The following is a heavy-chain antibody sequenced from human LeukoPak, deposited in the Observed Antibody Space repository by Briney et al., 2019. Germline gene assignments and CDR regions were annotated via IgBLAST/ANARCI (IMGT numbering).Heavy chain of an antibody. CDR1: GFTFSSYA. V-gene: IGHV3-23*01. D-gene: IGHD6-19*01. CDR3: AKDPYSSGWYRFDY. CDR2: ISSGGGST. Sequence: GGSLRLSCAASGFTFSSYAMSWVRQAPGKGLEWVSAISSGGGSTYYADSVKGRFTISRDNSKNTLYLQMNSLRAEDTAVYYCAKDPYSSGWYRFDYWGQGTLVTVSS. J-gene: IGHJ4*02.